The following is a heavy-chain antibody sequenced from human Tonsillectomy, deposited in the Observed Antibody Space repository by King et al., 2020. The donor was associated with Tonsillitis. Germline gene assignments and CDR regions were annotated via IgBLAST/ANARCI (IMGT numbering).Heavy chain of an antibody. V-gene: IGHV3-23*04. Sequence: VQLVESGGGLVQPGGSLRLSCAASAFTFTNYAMSWVRQAQGKGLEWVSIISAAGTSTYYADSVKGRFTISRDNSKNTLYLQMNSLRAEDTAVYYCAKGMGSVSVWSINLNAIDVWGQGTTVTVFS. J-gene: IGHJ6*02. D-gene: IGHD5/OR15-5a*01. CDR1: AFTFTNYA. CDR3: AKGMGSVSVWSINLNAIDV. CDR2: ISAAGTST.